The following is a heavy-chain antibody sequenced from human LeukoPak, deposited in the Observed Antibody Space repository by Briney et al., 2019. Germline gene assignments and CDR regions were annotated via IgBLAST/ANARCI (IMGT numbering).Heavy chain of an antibody. D-gene: IGHD3-3*01. CDR2: INHSGST. CDR3: ARVRSGYYRDFDY. Sequence: SETLSLTCAVYGGSFSGYYWSWIRQPPGKGLEWIGEINHSGSTNYNPSLKSRVTISVDTSKNQFSLKLSSVTAADTAVNYCARVRSGYYRDFDYWGQGTLVTVSS. J-gene: IGHJ4*02. V-gene: IGHV4-34*01. CDR1: GGSFSGYY.